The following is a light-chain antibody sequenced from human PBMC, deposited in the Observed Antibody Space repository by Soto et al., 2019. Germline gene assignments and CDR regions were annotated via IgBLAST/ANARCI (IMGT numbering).Light chain of an antibody. J-gene: IGKJ2*01. Sequence: DIVMTQSPDSLAVSLGERGTINCKSSQSVLYSSNNRNYLTWYQQKPGQPPKLLIYWASTRESGVPDRFSGSGSGTDFTLTISSLQAEDVAVYYCQQSYTPPYTFAQGTKLEIK. CDR1: QSVLYSSNNRNY. CDR3: QQSYTPPYT. V-gene: IGKV4-1*01. CDR2: WAS.